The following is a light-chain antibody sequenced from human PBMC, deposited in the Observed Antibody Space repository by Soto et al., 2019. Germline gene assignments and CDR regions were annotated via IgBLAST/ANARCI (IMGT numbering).Light chain of an antibody. J-gene: IGKJ1*01. CDR1: QSISSD. CDR2: AAS. V-gene: IGKV1-39*01. CDR3: QQSYSTPTWT. Sequence: DIQMTQSPSSLSASVGDTVTITCRASQSISSDLNLYQQKPGKAAKLLLYAASSLHSGVPSRFSGSGSGTDFTLTIRSLQPEDFATYYCQQSYSTPTWTFGQGTKV.